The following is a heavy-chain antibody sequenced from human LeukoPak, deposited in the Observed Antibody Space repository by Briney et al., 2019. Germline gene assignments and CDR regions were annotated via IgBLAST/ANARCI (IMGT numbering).Heavy chain of an antibody. Sequence: GGSLRLSCAASGFTFSSYEMNWVRQAPGKGLEWVSYISSSGSTIYYADSVKGRFTISRDNAKNSLYLQMNSLRAEDTAVYYCAKSGLTSKGYYYYYMDVWGKGTTVTVSS. J-gene: IGHJ6*03. CDR3: AKSGLTSKGYYYYYMDV. D-gene: IGHD4/OR15-4a*01. CDR1: GFTFSSYE. V-gene: IGHV3-48*03. CDR2: ISSSGSTI.